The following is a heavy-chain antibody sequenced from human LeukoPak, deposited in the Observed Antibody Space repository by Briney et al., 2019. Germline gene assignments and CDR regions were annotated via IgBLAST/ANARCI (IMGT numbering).Heavy chain of an antibody. CDR1: GGSISSGDYY. Sequence: PSQTLSLTCTVSGGSISSGDYYWSWIRQPPGKGLEWIGYIYFSGTTYYNPSLKSRVTISVDTSKNQFSLKLSSVTAADTAVYYCARLGGYCSSTSCPQPHYYFDYWGQGTLVTVSS. V-gene: IGHV4-30-4*01. CDR2: IYFSGTT. J-gene: IGHJ4*02. D-gene: IGHD2-2*01. CDR3: ARLGGYCSSTSCPQPHYYFDY.